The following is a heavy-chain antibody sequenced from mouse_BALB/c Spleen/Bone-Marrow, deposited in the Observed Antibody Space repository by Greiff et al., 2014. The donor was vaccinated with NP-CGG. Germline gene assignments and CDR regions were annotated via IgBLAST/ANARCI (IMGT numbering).Heavy chain of an antibody. CDR3: AREVLRDYFDY. D-gene: IGHD1-1*01. J-gene: IGHJ2*01. CDR1: GFAFSSYD. Sequence: GQLKESGGGLVKPGGSLKLSCAASGFAFSSYDMSWVRQTPEKRLEWVAYISSGGGSSYYPDTVKGGFTISRDNDKNTLYLQMSSLKSEDTAMYYGAREVLRDYFDYWGQGTTLTVSS. CDR2: ISSGGGSS. V-gene: IGHV5-12-1*01.